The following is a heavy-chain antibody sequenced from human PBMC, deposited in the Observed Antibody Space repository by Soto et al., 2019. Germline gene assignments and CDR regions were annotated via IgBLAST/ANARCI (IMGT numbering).Heavy chain of an antibody. Sequence: GGSLRHSCAASGFTFSNYAMSWVRQAPGKGLEWVSAISGSGASTYYADSVKGRFTISRDNSENTLYLQMNGLRAEDTALYYCAIVHYFDTSGPRYYWGQGTLVPVSS. CDR1: GFTFSNYA. V-gene: IGHV3-23*01. J-gene: IGHJ4*02. D-gene: IGHD3-22*01. CDR3: AIVHYFDTSGPRYY. CDR2: ISGSGAST.